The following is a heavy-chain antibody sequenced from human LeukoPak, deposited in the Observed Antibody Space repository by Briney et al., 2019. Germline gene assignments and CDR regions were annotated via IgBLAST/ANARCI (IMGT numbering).Heavy chain of an antibody. CDR3: AKEVSSGYFEAFDY. CDR2: ISGSGGST. CDR1: GGSFSGYY. J-gene: IGHJ4*02. D-gene: IGHD3-22*01. V-gene: IGHV3-23*01. Sequence: PSETLSLTCAVYGGSFSGYYWSWIRQPPGKGLEWVSSISGSGGSTYYADSVKGRFTISRDNSKNTLYLQMNSLRAEDTAVYYCAKEVSSGYFEAFDYWGQGTLVTVSS.